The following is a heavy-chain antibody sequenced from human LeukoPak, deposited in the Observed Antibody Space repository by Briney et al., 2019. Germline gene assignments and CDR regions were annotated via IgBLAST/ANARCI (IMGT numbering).Heavy chain of an antibody. CDR3: ARFNDGHFDF. Sequence: SVKVSCKASGGSFSNFAISWVRQAPGQGLQWMGRIIPLVGLADYAQIFQGRVTITADISTNTAFLDLSSLRSDGTAVYYCARFNDGHFDFWGQGTLVTVSS. CDR2: IIPLVGLA. V-gene: IGHV1-69*04. D-gene: IGHD2-8*01. CDR1: GGSFSNFA. J-gene: IGHJ4*02.